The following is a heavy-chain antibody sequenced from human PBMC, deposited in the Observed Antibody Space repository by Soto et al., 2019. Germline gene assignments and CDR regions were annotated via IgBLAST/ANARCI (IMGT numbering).Heavy chain of an antibody. CDR3: ARTFDTITYYFDY. D-gene: IGHD3-9*01. CDR2: ISFDGNII. CDR1: DFSFSSYA. V-gene: IGHV3-30-3*01. Sequence: HLGGSLRLSCAASDFSFSSYAMHWIRQAPGKGLEWLAVISFDGNIIQYADSVKGRFIISRDNSKNTLYLQMNSLRGDDTAVYYCARTFDTITYYFDYWGQGTLVTVSS. J-gene: IGHJ4*02.